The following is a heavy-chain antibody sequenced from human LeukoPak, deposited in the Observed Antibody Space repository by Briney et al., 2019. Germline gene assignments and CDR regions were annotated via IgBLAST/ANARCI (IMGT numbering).Heavy chain of an antibody. CDR2: IYYSGST. V-gene: IGHV4-39*01. D-gene: IGHD2-15*01. J-gene: IGHJ4*02. CDR3: ARYCSGGSCYLDY. CDR1: GGSISSSSYY. Sequence: SETLSLTCTVSGGSISSSSYYWGWIRQPPGKGLEWIGSIYYSGSTYYNPSLKSRVTISVDTSKNQFSLKLSSVTAADTAVYYCARYCSGGSCYLDYWGQGTLVTVSS.